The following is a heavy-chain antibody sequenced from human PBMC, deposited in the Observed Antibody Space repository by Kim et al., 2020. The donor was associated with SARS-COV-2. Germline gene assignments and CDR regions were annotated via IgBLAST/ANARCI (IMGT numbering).Heavy chain of an antibody. CDR2: IRSEAYRGTT. V-gene: IGHV3-49*03. Sequence: GGSLRLSCTASGFTFGDYAMSWFRQAPGKGLEWVGFIRSEAYRGTTAYAASVKGRFTISRDDSKSIPYLQMNSLKTEDTAVYYCTYGTSMNRGGCDYWGQGTLVTVSS. J-gene: IGHJ4*02. CDR1: GFTFGDYA. CDR3: TYGTSMNRGGCDY. D-gene: IGHD3-16*01.